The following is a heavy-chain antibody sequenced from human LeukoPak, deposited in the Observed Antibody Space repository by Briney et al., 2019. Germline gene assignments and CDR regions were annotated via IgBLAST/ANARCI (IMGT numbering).Heavy chain of an antibody. CDR2: IIPIFGTA. D-gene: IGHD5-24*01. CDR1: GGTFSSYA. J-gene: IGHJ4*02. CDR3: ARRDGYSNISGYYFDY. V-gene: IGHV1-69*13. Sequence: ASVKVSCKASGGTFSSYAISWVRQAPGQGLEWMGGIIPIFGTANYAQKFQGRVTITADESTSTAYMELSSLRSEDTAVYYCARRDGYSNISGYYFDYWGQGTLVTVSS.